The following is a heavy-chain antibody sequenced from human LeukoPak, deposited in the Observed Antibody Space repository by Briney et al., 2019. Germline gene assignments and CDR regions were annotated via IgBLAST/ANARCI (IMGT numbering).Heavy chain of an antibody. J-gene: IGHJ6*03. D-gene: IGHD7-27*01. CDR2: ISTRGTT. V-gene: IGHV4-61*02. CDR1: GGSISSGSGNYY. Sequence: SETLSLTCTVSGGSISSGSGNYYWSWIRQPAGKGLEWIGRISTRGTTNYRPSFKSRVTISADTSKNQFSLWLNSVTAADTADYYCARDHSTPNTGYMDVWGKGTTVTVSS. CDR3: ARDHSTPNTGYMDV.